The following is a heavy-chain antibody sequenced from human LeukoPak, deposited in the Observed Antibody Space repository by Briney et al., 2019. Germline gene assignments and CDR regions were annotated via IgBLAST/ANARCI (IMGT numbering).Heavy chain of an antibody. CDR1: GGTFSSYA. CDR2: ISAYNGNT. D-gene: IGHD2-15*01. J-gene: IGHJ5*02. Sequence: GASVKVSCKASGGTFSSYAISWVRQAPGQGLEWMGWISAYNGNTNYAQKLQGRVTMTTDTSTSTAYMELRSLRSDDTAVYYCARAEWAASWFDPWGQGTLVTVSS. CDR3: ARAEWAASWFDP. V-gene: IGHV1-18*01.